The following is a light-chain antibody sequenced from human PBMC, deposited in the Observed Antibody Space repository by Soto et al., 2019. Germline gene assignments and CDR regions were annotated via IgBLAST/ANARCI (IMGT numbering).Light chain of an antibody. CDR3: QQRSNWPIT. V-gene: IGKV3-15*01. CDR1: QSVSSN. J-gene: IGKJ5*01. CDR2: GAS. Sequence: EIVMTQSPATLSVSPGETATPSCRASQSVSSNLAWYQQKPGQAPRLLIYGASTRATGIPARFSGSGSGTEFTLTISSLEPEDFAVYYCQQRSNWPITFGQGTRLEIK.